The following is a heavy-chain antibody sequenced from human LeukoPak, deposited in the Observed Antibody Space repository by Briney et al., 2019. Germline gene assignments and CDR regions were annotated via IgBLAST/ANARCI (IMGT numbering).Heavy chain of an antibody. CDR3: ARGYLRYFDWLYAFDV. J-gene: IGHJ3*01. CDR2: ISGSGGST. Sequence: GGSLRLSCAASGFTFSSYAMSWVRQAPGKGLEWVSAISGSGGSTYYADSVKGRFTISRDNAKNSLYLQMNSLRAEDTAVYYCARGYLRYFDWLYAFDVWGQGTMVTVSS. V-gene: IGHV3-23*01. D-gene: IGHD3-9*01. CDR1: GFTFSSYA.